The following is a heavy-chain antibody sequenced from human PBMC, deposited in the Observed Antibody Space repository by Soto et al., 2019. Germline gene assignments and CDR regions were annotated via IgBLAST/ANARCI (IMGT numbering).Heavy chain of an antibody. V-gene: IGHV3-30*18. CDR3: AKDLRGAARDYYGMDV. CDR2: ISYDGSNK. CDR1: GFTFSSYG. D-gene: IGHD6-6*01. J-gene: IGHJ6*02. Sequence: LSCAASGFTFSSYGMHWVRQAPGKGLEWVAVISYDGSNKYYADSVKGRFTISRDNSKNTLYLQMNSLRAEDTAVYYCAKDLRGAARDYYGMDVWGQGTTGTVSS.